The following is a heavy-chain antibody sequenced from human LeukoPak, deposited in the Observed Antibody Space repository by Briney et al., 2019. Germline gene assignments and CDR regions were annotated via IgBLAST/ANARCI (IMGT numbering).Heavy chain of an antibody. CDR2: IKPDGSEI. D-gene: IGHD4-17*01. V-gene: IGHV3-7*01. J-gene: IGHJ4*02. Sequence: PGGSLRLSCEASGFSFSRYWMSWVRQAPLRGLEWVANIKPDGSEIYYVDSVKGRFTISRDNAKNSLYLQMNSLRAEDTAVYYCASQTSVSAFDYWGQGTLVTVSS. CDR3: ASQTSVSAFDY. CDR1: GFSFSRYW.